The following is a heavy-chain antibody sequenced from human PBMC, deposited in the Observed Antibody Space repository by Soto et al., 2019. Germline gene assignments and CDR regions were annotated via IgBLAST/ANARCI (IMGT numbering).Heavy chain of an antibody. Sequence: QVQLQQWGAGLLKPSETLSLTCAVYGGSFSGYYWSWIRQPPGKGLEWIGEVNHSGRTSYNPSLKSRVTISIDMSKNRFSLNLSSVTAADTAVYYCARGSQRYPGGDVWGQGTTVTVSS. CDR2: VNHSGRT. D-gene: IGHD3-9*01. V-gene: IGHV4-34*01. CDR1: GGSFSGYY. CDR3: ARGSQRYPGGDV. J-gene: IGHJ6*02.